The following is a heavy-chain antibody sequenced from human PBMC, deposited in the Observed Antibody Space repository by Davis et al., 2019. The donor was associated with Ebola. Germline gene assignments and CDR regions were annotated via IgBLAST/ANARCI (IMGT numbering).Heavy chain of an antibody. Sequence: GESLKISCAASGFTFSSYSMNWVRQAPGKGLEWVSSISSSSSYIYYADSVKGRFTISRDNAKNSLYLQMNSLRDEDMAVYYCARPLSPQQLTPDYYYGMDVWGQGTTVTVSS. CDR1: GFTFSSYS. CDR3: ARPLSPQQLTPDYYYGMDV. CDR2: ISSSSSYI. D-gene: IGHD2-2*01. V-gene: IGHV3-21*01. J-gene: IGHJ6*02.